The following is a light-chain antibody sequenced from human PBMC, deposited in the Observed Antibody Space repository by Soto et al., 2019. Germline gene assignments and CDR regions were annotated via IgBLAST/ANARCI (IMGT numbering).Light chain of an antibody. CDR1: QSVGSSY. CDR3: QQYGSSPRT. Sequence: EIVLTQSPATLSVSPVERATLSCRASQSVGSSYLAWYQQKPGQAPRLLIFGASGRATGIPDRFSGSGSGTDFTLTISRLEPEDFAVYYCQQYGSSPRTCGQGTKGDIK. CDR2: GAS. V-gene: IGKV3-20*01. J-gene: IGKJ1*01.